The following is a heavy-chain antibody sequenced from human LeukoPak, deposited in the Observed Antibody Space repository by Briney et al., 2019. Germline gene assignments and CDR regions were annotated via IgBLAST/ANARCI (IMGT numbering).Heavy chain of an antibody. J-gene: IGHJ3*02. Sequence: GGSLRLSCAASGFTFSSYAMPWVRQAPGKGLEWVAVISYDGSNKYYADSVKGRFTISRDNSKNTLYLQMNSLRAEDTAVYYCARVFGYYDSSGSNDAFDIWGQGTMVTVSS. CDR2: ISYDGSNK. CDR3: ARVFGYYDSSGSNDAFDI. D-gene: IGHD3-22*01. CDR1: GFTFSSYA. V-gene: IGHV3-30-3*01.